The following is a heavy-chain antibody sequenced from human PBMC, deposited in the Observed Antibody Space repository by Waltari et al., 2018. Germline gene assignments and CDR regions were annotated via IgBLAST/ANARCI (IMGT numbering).Heavy chain of an antibody. D-gene: IGHD3-22*01. V-gene: IGHV4-61*02. J-gene: IGHJ4*02. Sequence: QVQLQESGPGLVKPSQTLSLTCTVSGGSTSSGSYYWRWLRQPAGKGLEWIGRIYTSGSTNYNPSLKSRVTISVDTSKNQFSLKLSSVTAADTAVYYCARDLYDSSGYYYSFDYWGQGTLVTVSS. CDR2: IYTSGST. CDR1: GGSTSSGSYY. CDR3: ARDLYDSSGYYYSFDY.